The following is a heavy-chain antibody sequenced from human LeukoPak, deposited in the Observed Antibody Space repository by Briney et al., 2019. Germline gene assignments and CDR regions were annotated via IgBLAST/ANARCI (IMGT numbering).Heavy chain of an antibody. D-gene: IGHD3-10*01. J-gene: IGHJ4*02. CDR1: GGSISSYY. V-gene: IGHV4-59*12. CDR3: AKDRRGVTYGDIDY. CDR2: ISYSGST. Sequence: SSETLSLTCTVSGGSISSYYWTWIRQPPGKGLEWIGYISYSGSTNYNPSVKSRVTISVDTSKNQFSLKLSSVTAADTAVYYCAKDRRGVTYGDIDYWGQGTLVTVSS.